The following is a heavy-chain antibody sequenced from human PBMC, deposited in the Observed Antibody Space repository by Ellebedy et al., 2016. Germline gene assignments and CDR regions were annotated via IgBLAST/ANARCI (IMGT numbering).Heavy chain of an antibody. CDR1: GFTFSSYA. V-gene: IGHV3-30-3*01. D-gene: IGHD2-15*01. Sequence: GESLKISCAASGFTFSSYAMHWVRQAPGKGLEWVAVISYDGSNKYYADSVKGRFTISRDNSKNTLYLQMNSLRAEDTAVYYCARPSHRLVVVAATPYYWGQGTLVTVSS. J-gene: IGHJ4*02. CDR2: ISYDGSNK. CDR3: ARPSHRLVVVAATPYY.